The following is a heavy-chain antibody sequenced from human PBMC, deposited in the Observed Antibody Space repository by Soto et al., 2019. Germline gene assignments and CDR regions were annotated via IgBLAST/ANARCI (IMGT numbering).Heavy chain of an antibody. J-gene: IGHJ6*02. CDR2: IIPIFGTA. CDR1: GGTFSSYA. Sequence: GASVKVSCKASGGTFSSYAISWVRQAPGQGLEWMGGIIPIFGTANYAQKFQGRVTITADESTSTAYMELSSLRSEDTVVYYCAVRGSSSHYYYYGMDVWGQGTTVTVSS. V-gene: IGHV1-69*13. CDR3: AVRGSSSHYYYYGMDV. D-gene: IGHD6-6*01.